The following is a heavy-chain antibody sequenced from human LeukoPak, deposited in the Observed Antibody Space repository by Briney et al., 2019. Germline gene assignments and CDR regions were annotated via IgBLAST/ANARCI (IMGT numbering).Heavy chain of an antibody. Sequence: GGSLRLSCAASGFTFSSYAMSWVRQAPGKGLEWVSAISGSGGSTYYADSVKGRFTISRDNSKNTLYLQMNSLRAEDTAVYYCARDRSSGWYVYDYWGQGTLVTVSS. D-gene: IGHD6-19*01. V-gene: IGHV3-23*01. CDR1: GFTFSSYA. CDR3: ARDRSSGWYVYDY. CDR2: ISGSGGST. J-gene: IGHJ4*02.